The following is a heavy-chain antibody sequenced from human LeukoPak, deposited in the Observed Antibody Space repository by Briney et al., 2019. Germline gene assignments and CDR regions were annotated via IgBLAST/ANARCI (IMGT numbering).Heavy chain of an antibody. CDR3: TKSGIAAAGSLVYFDY. J-gene: IGHJ4*02. D-gene: IGHD6-13*01. Sequence: GGSLRLSCAASGFTFSSYGMHWVRQAPGKGLECVAVISYDGSNKYYADSVKGRFTISRDNSKNTLYLQMNSLRAEDTAVYHCTKSGIAAAGSLVYFDYWGQGTLVTASS. CDR1: GFTFSSYG. V-gene: IGHV3-30*18. CDR2: ISYDGSNK.